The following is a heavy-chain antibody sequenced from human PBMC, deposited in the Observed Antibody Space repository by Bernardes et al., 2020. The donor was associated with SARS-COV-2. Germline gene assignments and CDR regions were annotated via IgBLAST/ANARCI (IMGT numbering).Heavy chain of an antibody. CDR1: GFTFSSYG. CDR2: ISYDGSNK. D-gene: IGHD4-17*01. CDR3: AMGGPTVVTPLDY. V-gene: IGHV3-30*03. Sequence: GGSLRLSCAASGFTFSSYGMHWVRQAPGKGLEWVAVISYDGSNKYYADSVKGRFTISRDNSKNTLYLQMNSLRAEDTAVYYCAMGGPTVVTPLDYWGQGTLVTVSS. J-gene: IGHJ4*02.